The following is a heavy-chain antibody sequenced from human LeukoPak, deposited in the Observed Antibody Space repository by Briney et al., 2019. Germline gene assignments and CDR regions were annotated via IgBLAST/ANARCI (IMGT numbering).Heavy chain of an antibody. D-gene: IGHD2-8*02. CDR2: IYSGGGT. V-gene: IGHV3-53*01. Sequence: GGSLRLSCAASGFTFSSYAMSWVRQAPGKGLEWVSVIYSGGGTYYGDSVKGRFTISRDSSKNTLHLQMNSLRAEDTAVYYCARLVDYLYYFDYWGQGTLVTVSS. CDR1: GFTFSSYA. J-gene: IGHJ4*02. CDR3: ARLVDYLYYFDY.